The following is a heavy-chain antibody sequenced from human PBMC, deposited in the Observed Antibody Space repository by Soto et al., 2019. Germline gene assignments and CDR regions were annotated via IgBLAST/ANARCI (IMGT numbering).Heavy chain of an antibody. CDR1: GYTFTSYD. V-gene: IGHV1-8*01. J-gene: IGHJ4*02. CDR2: MNPNSGNT. Sequence: QVQLVQSGAEVKKPGASVKVSCKASGYTFTSYDINWVRQATGQGLEWMGWMNPNSGNTGYAQKFQGRVTMTRNPPIRTAYMELSSLRSEDTAVYYGATSTSWDGDYFDYWGQGTVVTVSS. D-gene: IGHD2-2*01. CDR3: ATSTSWDGDYFDY.